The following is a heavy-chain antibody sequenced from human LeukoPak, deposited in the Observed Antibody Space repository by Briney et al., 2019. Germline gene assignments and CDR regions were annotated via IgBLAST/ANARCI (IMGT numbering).Heavy chain of an antibody. CDR1: GYTLTELS. CDR3: ATRSESYRPNWYFDL. J-gene: IGHJ2*01. D-gene: IGHD1-26*01. CDR2: FDPEDGET. Sequence: ASVKVSCKVSGYTLTELSMHWVRQAPGKGLEWMGGFDPEDGETICAQKFQGRVTMTEDTSTDTAYMELSSLRSEDTAVYYCATRSESYRPNWYFDLWGRGTLVTVSS. V-gene: IGHV1-24*01.